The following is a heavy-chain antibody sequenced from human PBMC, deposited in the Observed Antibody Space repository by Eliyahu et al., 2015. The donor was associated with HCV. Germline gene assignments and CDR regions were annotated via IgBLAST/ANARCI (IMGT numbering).Heavy chain of an antibody. J-gene: IGHJ5*02. D-gene: IGHD6-13*01. Sequence: EVQLVESGGGLVQPGGSLRXSCXASGFTXXINYMSWVRQAPGKGLEWVSVVFSGGNTYYADSVKGRFTISRDNSKNTLFLQMNSLRAEDTAMYYCARFSVGQQLAGGSWFDPWGQGTLVTVSS. CDR1: GFTXXINY. CDR2: VFSGGNT. CDR3: ARFSVGQQLAGGSWFDP. V-gene: IGHV3-66*01.